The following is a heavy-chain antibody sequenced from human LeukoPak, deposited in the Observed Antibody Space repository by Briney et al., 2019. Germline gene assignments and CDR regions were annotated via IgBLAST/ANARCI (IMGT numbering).Heavy chain of an antibody. D-gene: IGHD3-9*01. J-gene: IGHJ3*02. Sequence: SETLSLTCAVYGGSFSGYYWSWIRQPPGKGLEWIGEIDHSGSTNYNPSLKSRVTISVDTSKNQFSLMLSSVTVADTAVYYCARLGSLRYFDWLSGTTSDAFDIWGQGTMVTVSS. CDR1: GGSFSGYY. V-gene: IGHV4-34*01. CDR2: IDHSGST. CDR3: ARLGSLRYFDWLSGTTSDAFDI.